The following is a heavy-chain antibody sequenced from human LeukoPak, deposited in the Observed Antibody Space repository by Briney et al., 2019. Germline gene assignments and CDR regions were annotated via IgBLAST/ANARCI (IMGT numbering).Heavy chain of an antibody. J-gene: IGHJ5*02. V-gene: IGHV3-11*01. Sequence: GGSLRLSCAASGFTFSDYYMSWIRQAPGKGLEWVSFISDSGSATYYVDSVRGRFTISRDNAKNSLYLQMNSLRAEDTAVYYCDRGQEGRLSLDNCFDPWGQGTLVTVSS. CDR3: DRGQEGRLSLDNCFDP. CDR2: ISDSGSAT. D-gene: IGHD3-16*01. CDR1: GFTFSDYY.